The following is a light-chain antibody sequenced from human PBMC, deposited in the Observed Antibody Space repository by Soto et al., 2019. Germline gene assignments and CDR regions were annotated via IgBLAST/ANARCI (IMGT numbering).Light chain of an antibody. Sequence: EIVLTQSPGTLSLSPGERATLSCRASQSVSSSYLAWYQQKPGQAPRLLIYGASSRATGIPDRFSGSGSGTDFTLTFSSLEPEDLAVYYCQQYGSSPPITFAQGTRLEIK. V-gene: IGKV3-20*01. J-gene: IGKJ5*01. CDR1: QSVSSSY. CDR2: GAS. CDR3: QQYGSSPPIT.